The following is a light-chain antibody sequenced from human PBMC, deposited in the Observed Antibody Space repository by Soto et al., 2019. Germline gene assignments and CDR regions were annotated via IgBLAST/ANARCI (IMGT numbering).Light chain of an antibody. V-gene: IGKV3-20*01. J-gene: IGKJ5*01. CDR2: GAS. CDR1: QNLGSGY. Sequence: EIVLTQSPGTLSLSPGDRATLSCRASQNLGSGYLAWYQQKPGQAPRILIYGASSRATGIPDRFSGSGSETDFTLTISRLEPEDFAVYYCQQYSSSPPITFGQGTRLENK. CDR3: QQYSSSPPIT.